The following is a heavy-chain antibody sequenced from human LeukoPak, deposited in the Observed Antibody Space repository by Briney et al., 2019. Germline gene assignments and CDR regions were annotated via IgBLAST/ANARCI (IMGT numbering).Heavy chain of an antibody. CDR1: GFIFSNYG. CDR2: ISGSGGST. CDR3: AKFDNAILTGYYSLAFDY. V-gene: IGHV3-23*01. D-gene: IGHD3-9*01. Sequence: PGGSLRLSCAASGFIFSNYGMNWVRQAPGKGLEWVSAISGSGGSTYYADSVKGRFTISRDNSKNTLYLQMNSLRAEDTAVYYCAKFDNAILTGYYSLAFDYWGQGTLVTVSS. J-gene: IGHJ4*02.